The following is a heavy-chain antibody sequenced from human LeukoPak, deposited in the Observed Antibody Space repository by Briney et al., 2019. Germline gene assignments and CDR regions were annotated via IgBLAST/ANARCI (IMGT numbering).Heavy chain of an antibody. CDR1: GGSISSSSYY. J-gene: IGHJ3*02. CDR3: ARFRVGDYVWGSYRYEVGAFDI. D-gene: IGHD3-16*02. Sequence: PSETLSLTCTVSGGSISSSSYYWGWIRQPPGKGLEWIGSIYYSGSTYYNPSLKSRVTISVDTSKNQFSLKLSSVTAADTAVYYCARFRVGDYVWGSYRYEVGAFDIWGQGTMVTVSS. CDR2: IYYSGST. V-gene: IGHV4-39*01.